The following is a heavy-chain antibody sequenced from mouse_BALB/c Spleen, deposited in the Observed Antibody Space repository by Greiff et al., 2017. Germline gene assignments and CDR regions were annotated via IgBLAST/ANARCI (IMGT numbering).Heavy chain of an antibody. J-gene: IGHJ2*01. D-gene: IGHD1-1*01. V-gene: IGHV14-3*02. CDR2: IDPANGNT. Sequence: EVKLMESGAELVKPGASVKLSCTASGFNIKDTYMHWVKQRPEQGLEWIGRIDPANGNTKYDPKFQGKATITADTSSNTAYLQLSSLTSEDTAVYYGAPYYYGSSHVWGQGTTRTVAT. CDR1: GFNIKDTY. CDR3: APYYYGSSHV.